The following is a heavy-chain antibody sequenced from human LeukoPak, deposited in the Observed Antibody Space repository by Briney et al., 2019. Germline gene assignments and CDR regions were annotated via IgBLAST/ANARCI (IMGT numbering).Heavy chain of an antibody. Sequence: SETLSLTCTVSGGSINSTRYYWGWIRQPPGKGLEWIGSIYYSGDTHYNPSLRSRVTISVDTSKNQFSLRMHSMTAADTSFYYCATGSTTTRYYYYFHMDMWGPGTTVTVSS. J-gene: IGHJ6*03. CDR1: GGSINSTRYY. CDR2: IYYSGDT. CDR3: ATGSTTTRYYYYFHMDM. D-gene: IGHD2-15*01. V-gene: IGHV4-39*01.